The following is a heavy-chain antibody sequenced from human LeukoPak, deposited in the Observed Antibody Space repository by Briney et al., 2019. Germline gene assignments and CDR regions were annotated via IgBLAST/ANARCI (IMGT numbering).Heavy chain of an antibody. V-gene: IGHV4-59*01. J-gene: IGHJ4*02. D-gene: IGHD3-22*01. Sequence: SETLSLTCTVSGGSISSYYWSWIRQPPGKGLEWIGYIYYSGSTNYNPSLKSRVTIPVDTSKNQFSLKLSSVTAADTAVYYCARSPDDYDSSGYPYYFDYWGQGTLVTVSS. CDR1: GGSISSYY. CDR2: IYYSGST. CDR3: ARSPDDYDSSGYPYYFDY.